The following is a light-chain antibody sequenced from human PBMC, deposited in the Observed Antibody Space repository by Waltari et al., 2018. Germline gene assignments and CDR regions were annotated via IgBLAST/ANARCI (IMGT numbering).Light chain of an antibody. J-gene: IGKJ4*01. V-gene: IGKV1-6*01. Sequence: AIQMTQSPSSLSVSVGDSVTITCRASQDIRDDLGWYQQKPGKAPNLLIYAASTCQSGVPSRFSGSGSGTDFTLTISSLQPEDFATYYCQELNTYPQSLTFGGGTKVEI. CDR3: QELNTYPQSLT. CDR1: QDIRDD. CDR2: AAS.